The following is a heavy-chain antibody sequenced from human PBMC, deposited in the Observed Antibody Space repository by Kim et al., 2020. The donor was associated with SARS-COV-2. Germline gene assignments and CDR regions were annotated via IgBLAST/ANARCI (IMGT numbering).Heavy chain of an antibody. V-gene: IGHV3-48*01. CDR2: ISSSTI. CDR3: AGRLDY. Sequence: ISSSTISYADTVKGRSSISRDNAKNSLYLQMNSLRAEDTAIYFCAGRLDYWGQGILVTVSS. J-gene: IGHJ4*02. D-gene: IGHD1-26*01.